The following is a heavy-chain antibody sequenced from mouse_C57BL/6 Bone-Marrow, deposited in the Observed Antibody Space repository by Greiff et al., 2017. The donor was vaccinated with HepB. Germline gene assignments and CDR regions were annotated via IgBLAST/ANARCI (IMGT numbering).Heavy chain of an antibody. CDR1: GFTFSDYG. CDR2: ISSGSSTI. J-gene: IGHJ2*01. CDR3: ARPSITTVVAHYYFDY. D-gene: IGHD1-1*01. V-gene: IGHV5-17*01. Sequence: EVQWVESGGGLVKPGGSLKLSCAASGFTFSDYGMHWVRQAPEKGLEWVAYISSGSSTIYYADTVKGRFTISRDNAKNTLFLQMTSLRSEDTAMYYCARPSITTVVAHYYFDYWGQGTTLTVSS.